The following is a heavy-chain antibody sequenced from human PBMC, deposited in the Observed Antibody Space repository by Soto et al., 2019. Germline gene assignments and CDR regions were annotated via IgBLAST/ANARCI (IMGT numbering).Heavy chain of an antibody. J-gene: IGHJ6*02. CDR1: GGSIISGGYY. D-gene: IGHD3-3*01. Sequence: PAETLSLTCTVSGGSIISGGYYCSCIRQHPWKGLEWIGYIYYSGSTYYNPSLKSRVTISVDTSKNQFSLKLSSVTAADTAVYYCARDRRGLHYDFWSGLDVWGQGTTVTVSS. CDR3: ARDRRGLHYDFWSGLDV. V-gene: IGHV4-31*03. CDR2: IYYSGST.